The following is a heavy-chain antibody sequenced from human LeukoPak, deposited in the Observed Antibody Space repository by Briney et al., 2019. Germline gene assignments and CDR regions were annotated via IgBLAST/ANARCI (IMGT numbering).Heavy chain of an antibody. CDR3: TRDPGD. CDR1: GFTFGDYG. CDR2: IRSKAYGGTT. D-gene: IGHD7-27*01. V-gene: IGHV3-49*04. Sequence: PGGSLRLSCTASGFTFGDYGMTWVRQAPGKGLEWVGFIRSKAYGGTTEYAESVKGRFTISRDDSKSIAYLQMNSLKTEDTAVYYCTRDPGDWGQGTLVTVSS. J-gene: IGHJ4*02.